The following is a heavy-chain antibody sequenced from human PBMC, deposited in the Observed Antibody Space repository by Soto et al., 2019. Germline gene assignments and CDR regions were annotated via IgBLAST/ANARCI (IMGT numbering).Heavy chain of an antibody. Sequence: ASVKVSCKASGGTFSSYAISWVRQAPGQGLEWMGGIIPIFGTANYAQKFQGRVTITADESTSTAYNELSSLRSEDMAVYYCARVPVAATPQRAYYYYGMDVWGQGTTVTVSS. CDR3: ARVPVAATPQRAYYYYGMDV. CDR1: GGTFSSYA. V-gene: IGHV1-69*13. J-gene: IGHJ6*02. CDR2: IIPIFGTA. D-gene: IGHD2-15*01.